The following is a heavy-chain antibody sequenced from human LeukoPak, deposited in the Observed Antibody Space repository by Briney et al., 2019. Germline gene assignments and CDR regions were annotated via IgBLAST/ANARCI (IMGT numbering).Heavy chain of an antibody. J-gene: IGHJ5*02. V-gene: IGHV3-7*01. CDR1: GFTFSSYW. CDR2: IKEDGSEK. D-gene: IGHD1-26*01. CDR3: ARVGGSYWGWFDP. Sequence: GGSLRLSCAASGFTFSSYWMSWVRQAPGKGLEWVANIKEDGSEKYYVDSVKGRFTISRDNAKNSLYLQMNSLRAEDTAVYYCARVGGSYWGWFDPWGQGTLVTVSS.